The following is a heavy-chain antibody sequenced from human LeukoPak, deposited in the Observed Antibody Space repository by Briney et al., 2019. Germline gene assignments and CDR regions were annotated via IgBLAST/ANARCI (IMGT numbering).Heavy chain of an antibody. CDR3: ARDARVVARGDAFDI. CDR2: IWYDGSNK. CDR1: GFTFSSYG. D-gene: IGHD2-2*01. V-gene: IGHV3-33*01. J-gene: IGHJ3*02. Sequence: PGGSLRLSCAASGFTFSSYGMHWVRQAPGKGLEWVAVIWYDGSNKYYADSVKGRFTISRDNSKNTLYLQMNSLRAEDTAVYYCARDARVVARGDAFDIWGQGTMVTVSS.